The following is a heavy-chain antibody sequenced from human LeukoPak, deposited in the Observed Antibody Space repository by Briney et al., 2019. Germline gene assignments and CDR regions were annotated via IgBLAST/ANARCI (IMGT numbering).Heavy chain of an antibody. V-gene: IGHV4-4*07. CDR2: IYTSGGT. CDR1: GGSISSYY. J-gene: IGHJ6*03. CDR3: ARGSVLLAMDV. Sequence: SETLSLTCTVSGGSISSYYWSWIRQPAGKGLEWIGRIYTSGGTNYNPSLKSRVTISVDASKNEFSLKLRSVTAADTAVYYCARGSVLLAMDVWGKGTTVTISS. D-gene: IGHD3-16*01.